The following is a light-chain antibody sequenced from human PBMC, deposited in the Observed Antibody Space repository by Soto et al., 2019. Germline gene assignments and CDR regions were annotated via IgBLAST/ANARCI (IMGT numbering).Light chain of an antibody. V-gene: IGLV2-8*01. CDR1: SSDVGRYNY. CDR3: SSYAGSSIYL. CDR2: GVT. Sequence: QSALTQPPSASGSPGRSVTFSCTGTSSDVGRYNYVSWYQQHPGKAPKLLIYGVTQRPSGVPDRFSGSKSGNTASLTVSGLQDEDEGYYYCSSYAGSSIYLLGTGTKVTV. J-gene: IGLJ1*01.